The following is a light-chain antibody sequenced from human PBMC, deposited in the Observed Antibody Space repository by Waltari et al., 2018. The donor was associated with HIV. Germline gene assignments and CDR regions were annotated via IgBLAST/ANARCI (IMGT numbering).Light chain of an antibody. V-gene: IGKV3-20*01. CDR1: QSVGSTY. J-gene: IGKJ4*01. CDR2: GTS. Sequence: EIVLTQSPGTLSLTSGERATLSCRASQSVGSTYLAWYQHKPGQAPRLLMYGTSSSATGTPDRFSGSGSGTDFTLTISRLEPEDVAVYYCQQYGSSPLTFGGGTKVEIK. CDR3: QQYGSSPLT.